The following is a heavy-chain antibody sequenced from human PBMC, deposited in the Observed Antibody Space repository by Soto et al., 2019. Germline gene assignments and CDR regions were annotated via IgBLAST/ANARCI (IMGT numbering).Heavy chain of an antibody. Sequence: XGSLRLSCSASGFTFSNYAMHWVRQAPGKGLDYVSVISTNGGSTYYADSVKGRFTISRDNSKSTLYLQMSSLRAEDTAVYYCVKALYESGGNPYFDDWAQGTLVTVSS. CDR1: GFTFSNYA. D-gene: IGHD2-15*01. V-gene: IGHV3-64D*06. CDR3: VKALYESGGNPYFDD. J-gene: IGHJ4*02. CDR2: ISTNGGST.